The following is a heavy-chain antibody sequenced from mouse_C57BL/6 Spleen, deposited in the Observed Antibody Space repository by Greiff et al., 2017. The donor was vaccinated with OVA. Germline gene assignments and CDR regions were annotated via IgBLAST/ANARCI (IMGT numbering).Heavy chain of an antibody. J-gene: IGHJ3*01. D-gene: IGHD2-3*01. CDR1: GYTFTSYW. CDR3: ARGGYDPAWFAD. CDR2: IYPSDSET. V-gene: IGHV1-61*01. Sequence: VQLQQPGAELVRPGSSVKLSCKASGYTFTSYWMDWVKQRPGQGLEWIGNIYPSDSETHYNQKFKDKATLTVDKSSSTAYMQLSSLTSEDSAVYYCARGGYDPAWFADWGQGTLVTVSA.